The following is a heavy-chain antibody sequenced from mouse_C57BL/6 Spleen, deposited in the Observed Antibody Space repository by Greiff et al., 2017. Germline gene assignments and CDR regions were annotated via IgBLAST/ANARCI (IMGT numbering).Heavy chain of an antibody. CDR2: IYPGSGST. CDR3: ARTHGSSLYAMDY. J-gene: IGHJ4*01. Sequence: QVQLKQPGAELVKPGASVKMSCKASGYTFTSYWITWVKQRPGQGLEWIGDIYPGSGSTNYNEKFKSKATLTVDTSSSTAYMQLSSLTSEDSAVYYCARTHGSSLYAMDYWGQGTSVTVSS. V-gene: IGHV1-55*01. D-gene: IGHD1-1*01. CDR1: GYTFTSYW.